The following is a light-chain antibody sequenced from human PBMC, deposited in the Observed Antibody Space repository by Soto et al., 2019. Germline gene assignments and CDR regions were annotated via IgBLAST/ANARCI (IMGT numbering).Light chain of an antibody. CDR1: QSISSSY. V-gene: IGKV3-20*01. CDR2: GVS. CDR3: QLHGDSPPGYT. J-gene: IGKJ2*01. Sequence: EIVLTQSPGTLSLSPGERATLSCRASQSISSSYLAWYQQKPGQAPRLLIYGVSNRATGIPDRFSGSGSGTDFTLTISRLEPEDFAVYYCQLHGDSPPGYTCGQGTKLEIK.